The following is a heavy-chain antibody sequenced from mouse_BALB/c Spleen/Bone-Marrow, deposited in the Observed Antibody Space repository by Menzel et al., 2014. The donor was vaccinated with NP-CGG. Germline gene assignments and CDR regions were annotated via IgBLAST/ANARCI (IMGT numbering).Heavy chain of an antibody. J-gene: IGHJ2*01. V-gene: IGHV1-67*01. CDR3: ARSNYGSSYVFDY. D-gene: IGHD1-1*01. CDR1: GYTFTDYA. CDR2: ISTYSDNT. Sequence: VQLQQSGPELVRPGVSVKISCKGSGYTFTDYAMHWVKQSHAKSLEWIGVISTYSDNTNYNQKFKGKATMTVDKSSSTAYMELARLTSEDSAIYYCARSNYGSSYVFDYWGQGTTLTVSS.